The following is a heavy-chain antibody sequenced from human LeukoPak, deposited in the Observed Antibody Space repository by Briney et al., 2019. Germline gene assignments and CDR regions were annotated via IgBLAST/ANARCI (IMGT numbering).Heavy chain of an antibody. CDR3: AKDLGYSSGWYPYYFDY. D-gene: IGHD6-19*01. CDR2: ISNNGGYT. Sequence: GGSLRLSCAASGFTFSSSAMSWVRQAPGKGLEWVSAISNNGGYTYYADSVQGRFTISRDNSKSTLCLQMNSLRAEDTAVYYCAKDLGYSSGWYPYYFDYWGQGTLVTVSS. V-gene: IGHV3-23*01. J-gene: IGHJ4*02. CDR1: GFTFSSSA.